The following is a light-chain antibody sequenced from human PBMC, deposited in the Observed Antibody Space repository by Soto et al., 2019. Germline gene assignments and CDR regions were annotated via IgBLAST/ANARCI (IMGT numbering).Light chain of an antibody. CDR1: QSISSW. Sequence: DIQMPQSPATLSASVGDRVTITCRASQSISSWLAWYQQKPGKAHKLLIYDASSLESGVPSRFSGSGSGTEFTLTISSLQPDDFATYYCQQYNSYSWTCGQGTKVEIK. CDR3: QQYNSYSWT. J-gene: IGKJ1*01. V-gene: IGKV1-5*01. CDR2: DAS.